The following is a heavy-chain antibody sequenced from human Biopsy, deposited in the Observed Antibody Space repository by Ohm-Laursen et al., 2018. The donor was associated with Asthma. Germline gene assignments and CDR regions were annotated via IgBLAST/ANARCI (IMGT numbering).Heavy chain of an antibody. J-gene: IGHJ6*02. Sequence: SVKISCKTSGYTFNSAGITWVRQAPGQGLEWMGWISVYNGNTKDAQKLQDRVTMITDTSTSTAYMELRSLRSDDTAVYFCARAVDYSHYYGIDVWGQGTTVTVS. V-gene: IGHV1-18*01. CDR3: ARAVDYSHYYGIDV. CDR1: GYTFNSAG. D-gene: IGHD3-10*01. CDR2: ISVYNGNT.